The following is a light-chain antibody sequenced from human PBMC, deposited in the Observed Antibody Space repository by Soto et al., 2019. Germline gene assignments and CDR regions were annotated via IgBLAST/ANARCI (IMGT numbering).Light chain of an antibody. CDR3: QQSYSTLMYT. V-gene: IGKV1-9*01. J-gene: IGKJ2*01. CDR2: AAS. CDR1: QGISRY. Sequence: IQLTQSPSSLSASVGDSVTITCRASQGISRYLSWYQQKPGRAPKLLISAASTLQSGVPARFSGSGSGTDFTLSITSLQPEDFATYYCQQSYSTLMYTFGQGTKVDIK.